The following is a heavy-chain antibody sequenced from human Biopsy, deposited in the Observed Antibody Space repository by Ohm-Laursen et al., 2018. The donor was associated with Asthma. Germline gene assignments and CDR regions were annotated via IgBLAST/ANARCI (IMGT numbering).Heavy chain of an antibody. D-gene: IGHD5-12*01. Sequence: SVKVSCKASGDSFSNYAISWVRQAPEQGLEWMGGLIPVLGSPDHAQMFEGRVTITADESTSTAYMELGSLSSEDTAVYYCARGYSGSDRIVYYYSGLEVWGQGTTVTVSS. CDR2: LIPVLGSP. J-gene: IGHJ6*02. CDR3: ARGYSGSDRIVYYYSGLEV. CDR1: GDSFSNYA. V-gene: IGHV1-69*13.